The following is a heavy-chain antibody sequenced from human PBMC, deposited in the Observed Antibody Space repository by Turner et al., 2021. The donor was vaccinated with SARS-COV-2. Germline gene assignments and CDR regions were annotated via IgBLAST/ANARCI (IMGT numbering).Heavy chain of an antibody. CDR3: AKADRVMIVVVITLFDY. J-gene: IGHJ4*02. Sequence: EVQLLVPGGGLVQPGGFLILFCAALGLTFSSYAMSWVRQAPGKGLEWVSAISGSGGTTYYADSVKGRFTISRDNSKNTLYLQMNSLRAEDTAVYYCAKADRVMIVVVITLFDYWGQGTLVTVSS. D-gene: IGHD3-22*01. CDR2: ISGSGGTT. V-gene: IGHV3-23*01. CDR1: GLTFSSYA.